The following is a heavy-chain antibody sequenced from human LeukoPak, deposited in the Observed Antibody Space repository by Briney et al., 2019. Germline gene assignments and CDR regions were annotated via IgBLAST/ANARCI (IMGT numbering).Heavy chain of an antibody. J-gene: IGHJ6*04. CDR1: GFTFSSNA. CDR2: ISSSGSTI. CDR3: AELGITMIGGV. Sequence: GGSLRLSCVASGFTFSSNAMSWVRQAPGKGLEWVSYISSSGSTIYYADSVKGRFTISRDNAKNSLYLQMNSLRAEDTAVYYCAELGITMIGGVWGKGTTVTISS. V-gene: IGHV3-48*03. D-gene: IGHD3-10*02.